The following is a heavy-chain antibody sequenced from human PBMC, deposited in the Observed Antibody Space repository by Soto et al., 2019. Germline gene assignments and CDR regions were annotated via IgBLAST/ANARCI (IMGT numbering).Heavy chain of an antibody. Sequence: QVQLQESGPGLVKPSETLSLICTVAGGSVTTGSYYWTWIRQSPGKGLEWLGHIYYNGSTDYNPSLKSRLTISAGTSKSQFSLRLTSLTAADTAVYYCARVWHTRDFGIYGLAVWGQGTTVIVSS. CDR2: IYYNGST. CDR3: ARVWHTRDFGIYGLAV. CDR1: GGSVTTGSYY. D-gene: IGHD3-3*02. V-gene: IGHV4-61*01. J-gene: IGHJ6*02.